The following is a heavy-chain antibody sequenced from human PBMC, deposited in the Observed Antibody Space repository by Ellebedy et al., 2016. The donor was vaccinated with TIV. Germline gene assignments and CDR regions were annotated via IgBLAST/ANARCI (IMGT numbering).Heavy chain of an antibody. V-gene: IGHV3-21*04. CDR2: ISTISDDV. Sequence: PGGSLRLSCAASGFAFGGFCMNWVRQAPGKGLEWVSSISTISDDVHHADSVKGRFTISRDDSKNSLYLQMNSLKTEDTAIYYCARDTTSDYWGQGALVTVSS. CDR1: GFAFGGFC. D-gene: IGHD1-1*01. J-gene: IGHJ4*02. CDR3: ARDTTSDY.